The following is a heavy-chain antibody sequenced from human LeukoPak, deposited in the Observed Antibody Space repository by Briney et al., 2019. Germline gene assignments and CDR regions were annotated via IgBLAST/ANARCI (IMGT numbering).Heavy chain of an antibody. V-gene: IGHV3-23*01. CDR3: AKFGAVDTAMGDFDY. Sequence: PGGSLRLSCAASGFTFSSYAMSWVRQDPGKGLEWVSAISGSGGSTYYADSVKGRFTISRDNSKNTLYLQMNSLRAEDTAVYYCAKFGAVDTAMGDFDYWGQGTLVTVSS. CDR2: ISGSGGST. CDR1: GFTFSSYA. J-gene: IGHJ4*02. D-gene: IGHD5-18*01.